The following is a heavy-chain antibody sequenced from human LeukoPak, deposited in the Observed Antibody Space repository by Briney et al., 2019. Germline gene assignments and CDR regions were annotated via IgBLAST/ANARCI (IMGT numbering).Heavy chain of an antibody. CDR2: ISGSGGST. CDR1: GFTFSSYT. CDR3: AKGPYCSSTSCYFYWYFDL. J-gene: IGHJ2*01. V-gene: IGHV3-23*01. D-gene: IGHD2-2*01. Sequence: GGSLRLSCAASGFTFSSYTMNWVRQAPGKGLEWVSAISGSGGSTYYADSVKGRFTISRDNSKNTLYLQMNSLRAEDTAVYYCAKGPYCSSTSCYFYWYFDLWGRGTLVTVSS.